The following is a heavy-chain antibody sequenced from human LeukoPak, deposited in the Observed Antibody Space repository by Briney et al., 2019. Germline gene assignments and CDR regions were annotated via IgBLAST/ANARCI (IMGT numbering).Heavy chain of an antibody. CDR2: INPNSGGT. CDR3: VRAPQLHIAVAGKYDY. Sequence: ASVKVSCKASGYTFTGYYMHWVRQAPGQGLEWMGWINPNSGGTNYAQKFQGRVTMTRDTSISTAYMELSRLRSDDTAVYYCVRAPQLHIAVAGKYDYWGQGTLVTVSS. CDR1: GYTFTGYY. V-gene: IGHV1-2*02. J-gene: IGHJ4*02. D-gene: IGHD6-19*01.